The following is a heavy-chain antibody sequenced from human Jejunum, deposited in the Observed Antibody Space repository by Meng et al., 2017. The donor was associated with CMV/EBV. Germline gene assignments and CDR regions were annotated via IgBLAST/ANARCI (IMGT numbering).Heavy chain of an antibody. CDR3: ARSLGYCSDYSCWFDP. J-gene: IGHJ5*02. D-gene: IGHD2-15*01. CDR2: INTDTGKP. Sequence: SGYSFPSNGLNWVRQAPGQGLEWVGWINTDTGKPTYAPGFTGQFVFSFDTSVSTAYLQISSLKAEDTAVYFCARSLGYCSDYSCWFDPWGQGTLVTVSS. V-gene: IGHV7-4-1*02. CDR1: GYSFPSNG.